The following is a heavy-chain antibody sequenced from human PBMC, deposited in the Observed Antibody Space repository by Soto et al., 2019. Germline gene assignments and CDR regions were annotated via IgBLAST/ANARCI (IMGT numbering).Heavy chain of an antibody. J-gene: IGHJ3*02. V-gene: IGHV4-59*01. D-gene: IGHD5-12*01. CDR1: GGSISSYY. Sequence: SETLSLTCTVSGGSISSYYWSWIRQPPGKGLEWIGYIYYSGSTNYNPSLKSRVTISVDTSKNQFSLKLSSVTAADTAVYYCARWLVATINDAFDIWGQGTMVTVSS. CDR2: IYYSGST. CDR3: ARWLVATINDAFDI.